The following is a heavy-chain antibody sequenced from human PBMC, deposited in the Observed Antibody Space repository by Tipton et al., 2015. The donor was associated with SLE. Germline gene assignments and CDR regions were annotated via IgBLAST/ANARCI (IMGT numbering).Heavy chain of an antibody. CDR2: MDHSGIT. Sequence: TLSLTCAVYGGSFSGYYWSWIRQPPGKGLEWIGEMDHSGITNYNPSLKSRVTISVETSKNQFSLTLTSVTAADTAVYYCAREWSSFDFWGQGTLVSVSA. D-gene: IGHD2-15*01. V-gene: IGHV4-34*01. CDR3: AREWSSFDF. CDR1: GGSFSGYY. J-gene: IGHJ4*02.